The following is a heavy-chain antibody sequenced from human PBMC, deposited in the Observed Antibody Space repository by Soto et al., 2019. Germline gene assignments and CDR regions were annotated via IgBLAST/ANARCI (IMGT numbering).Heavy chain of an antibody. CDR1: GGTFSSYA. D-gene: IGHD5-12*01. CDR3: ATKSGRSKVATIIDWFDP. V-gene: IGHV1-69*01. J-gene: IGHJ5*02. CDR2: IIPIFGTA. Sequence: QVQLVQSGAEVKKPGSSVKVSCKASGGTFSSYAISWVRQAPGLGLEWMGGIIPIFGTANYAQKFQGRVTITADESTSTAYMELSSLRSEDTAVYYCATKSGRSKVATIIDWFDPWGQGTLVTVSS.